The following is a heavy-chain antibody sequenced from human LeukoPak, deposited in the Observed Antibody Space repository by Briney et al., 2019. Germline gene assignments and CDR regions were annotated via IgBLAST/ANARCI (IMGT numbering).Heavy chain of an antibody. Sequence: PSETLSLTCTVSGGSISSGDYYWSWIRQPPGKGLEWIGYIYYSGSTYYNPSLKSRVTISVDTSKNQFSLKLSSVTAADMAVYYCARVGGSSSSSDFDYWGQGTLVTVSS. J-gene: IGHJ4*02. V-gene: IGHV4-30-4*08. D-gene: IGHD6-6*01. CDR1: GGSISSGDYY. CDR2: IYYSGST. CDR3: ARVGGSSSSSDFDY.